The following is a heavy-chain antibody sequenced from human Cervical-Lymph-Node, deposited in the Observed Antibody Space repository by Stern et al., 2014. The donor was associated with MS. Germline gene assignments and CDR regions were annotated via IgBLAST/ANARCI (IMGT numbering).Heavy chain of an antibody. Sequence: VQLVQSGAEVKKPGASVKVSCKASGYTFTSYGISWVRQAPGQGLEWMGWISAYNGNTNYAQNVKGRGTMTTDTSTSTASMELRSLRSDDTAVYYCARDTVTHVRLGGMDVWGQGTTVTVSS. CDR2: ISAYNGNT. D-gene: IGHD4-11*01. V-gene: IGHV1-18*04. CDR3: ARDTVTHVRLGGMDV. J-gene: IGHJ6*02. CDR1: GYTFTSYG.